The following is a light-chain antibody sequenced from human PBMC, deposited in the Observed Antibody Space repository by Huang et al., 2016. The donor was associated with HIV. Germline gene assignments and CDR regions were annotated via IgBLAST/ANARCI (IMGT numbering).Light chain of an antibody. Sequence: IPLTQSPSSLSASVGDRVTITCRASEGIGNYLAWYQQKPGKAPNLLVHGASTLQNGVPSRFSGTGSGTHFTLTISSLQPEDFATYYCQQLSTYPRTFGQGTKVEIK. J-gene: IGKJ1*01. CDR1: EGIGNY. CDR2: GAS. V-gene: IGKV1-9*01. CDR3: QQLSTYPRT.